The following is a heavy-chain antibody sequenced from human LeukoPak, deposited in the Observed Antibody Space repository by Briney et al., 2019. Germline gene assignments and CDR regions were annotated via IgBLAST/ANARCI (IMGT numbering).Heavy chain of an antibody. CDR2: IYYSGST. V-gene: IGHV4-59*01. CDR3: ARSPIAAAYYYMDV. CDR1: GGSISSYY. J-gene: IGHJ6*03. Sequence: SGTLSLTCTVSGGSISSYYWSWIRQPPGKGLGWIGYIYYSGSTNYNPSLKSRVTISVDTSKNQFSLKLSSVTAADTAVYYCARSPIAAAYYYMDVWGKGTTVTVSS. D-gene: IGHD6-13*01.